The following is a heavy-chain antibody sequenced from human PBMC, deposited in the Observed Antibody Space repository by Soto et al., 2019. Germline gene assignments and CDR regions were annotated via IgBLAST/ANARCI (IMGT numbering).Heavy chain of an antibody. CDR1: GGSFSGYY. Sequence: SETLSLTCAVYGGSFSGYYWSWIRQPPGKGLEWIGEINHSGSTNYNPSLKSRVTISVDTSKNQFSLKLSSVTAADTAVYYCARVLLWFGELLYVRRYNWFDPWGQGTLVTVSS. V-gene: IGHV4-34*01. CDR3: ARVLLWFGELLYVRRYNWFDP. J-gene: IGHJ5*02. CDR2: INHSGST. D-gene: IGHD3-10*01.